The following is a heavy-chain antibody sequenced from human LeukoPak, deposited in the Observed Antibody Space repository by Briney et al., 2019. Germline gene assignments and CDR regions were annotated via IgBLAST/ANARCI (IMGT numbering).Heavy chain of an antibody. CDR2: ISGSGGST. D-gene: IGHD3-9*01. J-gene: IGHJ6*03. CDR1: GFTFSSFG. CDR3: AKCILTGYYKGYMDV. Sequence: GGSLRLSCAASGFTFSSFGMSWVRQAPGKGLDWVSAISGSGGSTYHADSVKGRFTISRDNSKNTLYLQMNSLRAEDTAVYYCAKCILTGYYKGYMDVWGKGTTVTVSS. V-gene: IGHV3-23*01.